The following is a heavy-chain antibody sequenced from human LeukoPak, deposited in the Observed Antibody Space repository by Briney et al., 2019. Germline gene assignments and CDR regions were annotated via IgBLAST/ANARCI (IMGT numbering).Heavy chain of an antibody. D-gene: IGHD2-2*01. CDR2: IYYSGST. J-gene: IGHJ4*02. Sequence: SETLSLTCTVSGGSISSYYWSWIRQPPGKGLEWIGYIYYSGSTNYNPSLKSRVSISVDTSKNEFSLKVSSVTAADTAVYYCARGLPAGARGFGYWGQGTLVTVSS. CDR3: ARGLPAGARGFGY. V-gene: IGHV4-59*01. CDR1: GGSISSYY.